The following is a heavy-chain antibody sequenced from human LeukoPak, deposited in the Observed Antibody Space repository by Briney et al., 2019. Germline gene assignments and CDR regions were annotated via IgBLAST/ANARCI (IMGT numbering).Heavy chain of an antibody. J-gene: IGHJ4*02. CDR2: IYYTGST. Sequence: SETLSLTCTVSGGSISSSSYYWGWIRQPPGKDLEWIGSIYYTGSTYYNPSLKSRVTISVDTSKNLFSLRLSPVTAADTAVYYCSRHRSAPAGPSFDYWGQGTLATVSS. V-gene: IGHV4-39*01. CDR1: GGSISSSSYY. CDR3: SRHRSAPAGPSFDY. D-gene: IGHD6-13*01.